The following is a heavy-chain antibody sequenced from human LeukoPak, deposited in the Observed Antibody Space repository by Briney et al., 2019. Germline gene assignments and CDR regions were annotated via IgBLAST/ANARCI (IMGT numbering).Heavy chain of an antibody. CDR2: IYTSGST. Sequence: SETLSLTCTVSGDSISSYYWSWIRQPAGKGLEWIGRIYTSGSTNYNPSLKSRVTMSVDTSKNQFSLKLSSVTAADTAVYYCARVDPDYYYYGMDVWGQGTTVTVSS. J-gene: IGHJ6*02. V-gene: IGHV4-4*07. CDR3: ARVDPDYYYYGMDV. CDR1: GDSISSYY.